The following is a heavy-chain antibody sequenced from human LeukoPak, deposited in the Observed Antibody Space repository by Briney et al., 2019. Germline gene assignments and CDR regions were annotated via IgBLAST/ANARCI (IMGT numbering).Heavy chain of an antibody. CDR3: ARETSYGDSLYYFDY. CDR2: TYRGSK. J-gene: IGHJ4*02. V-gene: IGHV6-1*01. CDR1: GDSVSSNSVA. D-gene: IGHD4-17*01. Sequence: SQTLSLTCAISGDSVSSNSVAWNWIRQSPSRGLEWLGRTYRGSKHYAGSVNSRITINPDTSKNQFSLQLNSVTPEDTAVYYCARETSYGDSLYYFDYWGQGTLVTVSS.